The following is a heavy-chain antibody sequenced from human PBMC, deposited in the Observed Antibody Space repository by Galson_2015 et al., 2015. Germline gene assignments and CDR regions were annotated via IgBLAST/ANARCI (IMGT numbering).Heavy chain of an antibody. CDR2: IIPIFGTA. J-gene: IGHJ6*03. CDR3: ASGYCSSTSCPKDYYYYYYMDV. Sequence: SVKVSCKASGGTFSSYAISWVRQAPGQGLEWMGGIIPIFGTANYAQKFQGRVTITADKSTSTAYMELSSLRSEDTAVYYCASGYCSSTSCPKDYYYYYYMDVWGKGTTVTVSS. D-gene: IGHD2-2*01. CDR1: GGTFSSYA. V-gene: IGHV1-69*06.